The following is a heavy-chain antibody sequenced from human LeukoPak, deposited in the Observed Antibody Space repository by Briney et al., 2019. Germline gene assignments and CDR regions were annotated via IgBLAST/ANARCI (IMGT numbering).Heavy chain of an antibody. J-gene: IGHJ4*02. CDR1: GFTFSSYA. D-gene: IGHD3-3*01. V-gene: IGHV3-23*01. CDR2: ISGSGGST. CDR3: AKLSDYDFWSGYYPDY. Sequence: QPGGSLRLSCAASGFTFSSYAMSWVRRAPGKGLEWVSAISGSGGSTYYADSVEGRFTISRDNSKNTLYLQMNSLRAEDTAVYYCAKLSDYDFWSGYYPDYWGQGTLVTVSS.